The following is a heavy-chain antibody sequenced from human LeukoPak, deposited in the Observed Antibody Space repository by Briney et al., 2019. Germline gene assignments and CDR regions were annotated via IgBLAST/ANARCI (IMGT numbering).Heavy chain of an antibody. V-gene: IGHV3-49*04. CDR2: IRRRAYGGAA. CDR3: SRNGLVDFDY. Sequence: GGSLRLSCTTSGFAFDDFVMSRVRQPAGKGLEWVGFIRRRAYGGAAEYAASVKGRFIISRDDSKGIAYLQMNSLKTEDTAVYYCSRNGLVDFDYWGQGSRVIVSP. J-gene: IGHJ4*02. CDR1: GFAFDDFV.